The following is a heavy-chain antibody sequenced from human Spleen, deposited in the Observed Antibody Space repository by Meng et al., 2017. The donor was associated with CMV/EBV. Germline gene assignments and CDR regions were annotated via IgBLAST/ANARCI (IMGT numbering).Heavy chain of an antibody. CDR1: GYRFTTSW. CDR2: IYPEDSET. Sequence: KVSCKGSGYRFTTSWIAWVRQMPGKGLEWMGIIYPEDSETRYSPSFQGQVTISADNSINTAYLQWSGLKAPDTAIYYCARQTGDQDYLDYWGQGTLVTVSS. D-gene: IGHD7-27*01. V-gene: IGHV5-51*01. J-gene: IGHJ4*02. CDR3: ARQTGDQDYLDY.